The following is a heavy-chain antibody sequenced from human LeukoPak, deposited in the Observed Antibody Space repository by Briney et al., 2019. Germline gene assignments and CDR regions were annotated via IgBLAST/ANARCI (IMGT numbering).Heavy chain of an antibody. CDR3: ARGPTTRHAN. CDR2: IIPIFGTA. J-gene: IGHJ4*02. V-gene: IGHV1-69*05. CDR1: GGTFSSYA. Sequence: VASVKVSCKASGGTFSSYAISWVRQAPGQGLEWMGRIIPIFGTANYAQEFQGRGTITKDESTSTAYMELSSLRSEDTAVYYCARGPTTRHANWGQGTLVTVSS. D-gene: IGHD1-26*01.